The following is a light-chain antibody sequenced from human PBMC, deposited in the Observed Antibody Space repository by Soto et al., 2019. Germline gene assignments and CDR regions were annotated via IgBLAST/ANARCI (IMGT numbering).Light chain of an antibody. J-gene: IGKJ2*01. CDR1: QSISSW. CDR2: KAS. Sequence: DIQMTQSPSTLSASVGDRVTITCRASQSISSWLVWYQQKPGKAPKLLIYKASSLESGVPSRFSGSGSGTEFTLTISSLQPDDFATYYCQQYHTYSAFGQGTKLEIK. CDR3: QQYHTYSA. V-gene: IGKV1-5*03.